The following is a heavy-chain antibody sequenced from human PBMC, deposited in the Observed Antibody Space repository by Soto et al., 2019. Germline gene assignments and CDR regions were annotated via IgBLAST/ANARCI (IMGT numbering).Heavy chain of an antibody. CDR2: MYFGGSF. J-gene: IGHJ5*02. D-gene: IGHD3-22*01. V-gene: IGHV4-59*02. CDR1: GASVSHGY. Sequence: QMQLQASGPGLVKPSETLSLTCNVSGASVSHGYWSWIRQPPGKALEWIGFMYFGGSFNYNPSLPSRATISVETSKNQFSMKLTSVTASDTAVYYCARGYYDSTGFAVDPWGQGTLVTVSS. CDR3: ARGYYDSTGFAVDP.